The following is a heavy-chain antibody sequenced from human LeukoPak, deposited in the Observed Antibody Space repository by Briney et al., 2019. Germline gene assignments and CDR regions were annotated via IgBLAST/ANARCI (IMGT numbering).Heavy chain of an antibody. CDR1: GFTFSSYS. J-gene: IGHJ4*02. Sequence: GGSLRLSCAASGFTFSSYSMNWVRQAPGKGLEWVSYISSSSSTIYYADSVKGRFTISRDNAKNSLYLQMNSLRDEDTAVYYSARQISGLWFGVFDYWGQGTLVTVSS. CDR2: ISSSSSTI. D-gene: IGHD3-10*01. V-gene: IGHV3-48*02. CDR3: ARQISGLWFGVFDY.